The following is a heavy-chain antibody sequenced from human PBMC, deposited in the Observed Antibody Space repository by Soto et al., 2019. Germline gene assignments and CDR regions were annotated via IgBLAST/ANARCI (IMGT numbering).Heavy chain of an antibody. Sequence: NPSETLSLTCTVSGGSIRNYFWTWIRQPAGKXLEWIGRIYSSGNTVYNASLKSRVTMSIDMSKNQFSLKLSSMTAADTAVYYCVRDVESPGISGSWGAFDIWGQGTVVTVSS. J-gene: IGHJ3*02. D-gene: IGHD1-20*01. CDR1: GGSIRNYF. V-gene: IGHV4-4*07. CDR2: IYSSGNT. CDR3: VRDVESPGISGSWGAFDI.